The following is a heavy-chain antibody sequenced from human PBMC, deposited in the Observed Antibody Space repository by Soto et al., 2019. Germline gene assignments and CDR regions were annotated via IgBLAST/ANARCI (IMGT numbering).Heavy chain of an antibody. CDR2: ISDSGAST. CDR3: AKWGGDWGYNYYGTHV. D-gene: IGHD2-21*02. CDR1: GFTFSSYD. J-gene: IGHJ6*02. V-gene: IGHV3-23*01. Sequence: GGSLRLSCAASGFTFSSYDMTWVRQAPGKGLEWVSSISDSGASTYYADSVKGRFTISRDNAKNTLYLQMNSLRAEGTAVYYCAKWGGDWGYNYYGTHVWGQGTTVTVSS.